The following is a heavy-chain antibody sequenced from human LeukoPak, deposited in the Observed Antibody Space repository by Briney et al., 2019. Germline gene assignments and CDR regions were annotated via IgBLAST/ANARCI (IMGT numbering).Heavy chain of an antibody. Sequence: ASVKASCKASGYTFTSYDINWVRQATGQGLEWMGWMNPNSGNTGYAQKFQGRVTMTRNTSISTAYMELSSLRSEDTAVYYCARGPQDYGGNWATDDYWGQGTLVTVSS. CDR2: MNPNSGNT. CDR3: ARGPQDYGGNWATDDY. D-gene: IGHD4-23*01. CDR1: GYTFTSYD. J-gene: IGHJ4*02. V-gene: IGHV1-8*01.